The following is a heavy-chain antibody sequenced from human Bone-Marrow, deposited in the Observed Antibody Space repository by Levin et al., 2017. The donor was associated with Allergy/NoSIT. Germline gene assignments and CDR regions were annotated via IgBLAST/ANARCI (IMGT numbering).Heavy chain of an antibody. CDR3: ARERPRELDFWSGYVDY. CDR2: INEDGSEK. D-gene: IGHD3-3*01. Sequence: PGGSLRLSCAGSGFTFSKFWMSWVRQAPGKGLEWVAYINEDGSEKEYADSVKGRFTISRDNGKNSVSLQMSSLRAEDTALYFCARERPRELDFWSGYVDYWGRGTRVTVSS. CDR1: GFTFSKFW. J-gene: IGHJ4*02. V-gene: IGHV3-7*03.